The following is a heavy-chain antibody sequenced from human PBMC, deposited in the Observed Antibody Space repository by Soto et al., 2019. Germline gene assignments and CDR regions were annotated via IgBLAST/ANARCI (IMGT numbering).Heavy chain of an antibody. CDR3: ATPDRGCSRGSCYSYYYYGMDV. D-gene: IGHD2-15*01. V-gene: IGHV3-23*04. J-gene: IGHJ6*02. CDR2: ISGSGGST. CDR1: GFTFSSYA. Sequence: EVRLVESGGGLVQPGGSLRLSCAASGFTFSSYAMSWVRQAPGKGLEWVSAISGSGGSTYYADSVKGRFTISRDNSKNTLYLEMNSLRAEDTAVYYCATPDRGCSRGSCYSYYYYGMDVWGQGSTVTVSS.